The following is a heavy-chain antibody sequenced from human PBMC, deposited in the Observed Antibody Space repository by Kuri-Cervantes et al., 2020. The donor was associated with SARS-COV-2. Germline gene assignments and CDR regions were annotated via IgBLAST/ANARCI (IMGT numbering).Heavy chain of an antibody. V-gene: IGHV3-7*01. D-gene: IGHD3-10*01. CDR3: AKESEGSGVIDY. J-gene: IGHJ4*02. CDR1: GFTFSSYA. Sequence: GGSLRLSCAASGFTFSSYAMSWVRQAPGKGLEWVANIKQDGSEKYYVDSVKGRFTISRDNAKNSLYLQMNSLRAEDTAVYYCAKESEGSGVIDYWGQGTLVTVSS. CDR2: IKQDGSEK.